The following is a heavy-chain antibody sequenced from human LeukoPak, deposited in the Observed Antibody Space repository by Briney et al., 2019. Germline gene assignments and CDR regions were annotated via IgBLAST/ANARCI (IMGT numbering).Heavy chain of an antibody. CDR3: AKGSTSARPYYFDY. CDR1: GLAFSSYV. V-gene: IGHV3-23*01. CDR2: ISGDSGST. Sequence: PGGSLRLSCAGSGLAFSSYVMSWVRQAPGKGLEWVSAISGDSGSTYYANSVKGRFTTSRDNSKDTLYLQMDSLGAEDTAVYYCAKGSTSARPYYFDYWGQGILVTVSS. D-gene: IGHD1-26*01. J-gene: IGHJ4*02.